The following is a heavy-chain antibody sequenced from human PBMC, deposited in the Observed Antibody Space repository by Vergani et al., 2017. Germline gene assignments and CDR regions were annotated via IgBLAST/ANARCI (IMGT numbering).Heavy chain of an antibody. D-gene: IGHD2-8*02. CDR3: ARDYWLDYYYYYYMDV. J-gene: IGHJ6*03. V-gene: IGHV3-23*01. CDR2: ISGSGGST. Sequence: EVQLLESGGGLVQPGGSLRLSCAASGFTFSSYAMSWVRQAPGKGLEWVSAISGSGGSTYYADSVKGRFTISRDNSKNTLYLQMNSLRAEDTAVYYCARDYWLDYYYYYYMDVWGKGTTVTVSS. CDR1: GFTFSSYA.